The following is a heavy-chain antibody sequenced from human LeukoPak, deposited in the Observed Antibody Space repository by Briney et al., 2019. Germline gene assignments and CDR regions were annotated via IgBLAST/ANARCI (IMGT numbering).Heavy chain of an antibody. J-gene: IGHJ6*02. Sequence: GGSLRLSCAASGFTFSYYGIHWVRQAPGKGLEWGAIISFDGSNEYYADSVKGRFTISRDNSKNTMYLQMNSLRAEDTAIYYCAKDRGFSISSYFYYGMDVWGQGTTVTVAS. CDR2: ISFDGSNE. V-gene: IGHV3-30*18. CDR1: GFTFSYYG. D-gene: IGHD2-21*01. CDR3: AKDRGFSISSYFYYGMDV.